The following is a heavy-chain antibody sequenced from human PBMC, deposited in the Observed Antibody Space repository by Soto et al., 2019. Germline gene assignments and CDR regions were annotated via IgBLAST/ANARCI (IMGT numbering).Heavy chain of an antibody. Sequence: GGSLRLSCAACGVRFSDYYMSWMRQAPGKGLEWISYIDSSSGYTNYADSVKGRFTISRDNAKNSLYLQVSSLRAEDTAIYYCARDLRRNSGSYFDYWGQGTPVTVSS. J-gene: IGHJ4*02. D-gene: IGHD1-26*01. CDR1: GVRFSDYY. V-gene: IGHV3-11*05. CDR2: IDSSSGYT. CDR3: ARDLRRNSGSYFDY.